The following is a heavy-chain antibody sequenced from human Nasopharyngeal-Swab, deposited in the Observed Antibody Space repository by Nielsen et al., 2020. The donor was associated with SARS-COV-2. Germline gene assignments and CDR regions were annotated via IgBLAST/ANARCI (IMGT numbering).Heavy chain of an antibody. J-gene: IGHJ4*02. CDR2: ISSSSSYI. CDR3: ARWDYSNYDLDY. V-gene: IGHV3-21*01. Sequence: GESLRLSCAASGFTFSSYSMNWVRQAPGKGLEWVSSISSSSSYIYYADSVKGRFTISRDNAKNSLYLQMNSLRAEDTAVYYCARWDYSNYDLDYWGQGTLVTVSS. CDR1: GFTFSSYS. D-gene: IGHD4-11*01.